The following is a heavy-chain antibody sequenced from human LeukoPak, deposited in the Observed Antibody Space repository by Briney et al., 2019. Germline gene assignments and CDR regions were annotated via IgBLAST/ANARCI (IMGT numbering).Heavy chain of an antibody. CDR2: ISSSGSAI. CDR1: GFTFSDYY. CDR3: AKAVAGYCSSTSCLTPYYMDV. Sequence: PGGSLRLSCAASGFTFSDYYMSWIRQAPGKGLEWVSYISSSGSAIYYADSVKGRFTISRDNAKNSLYLQMNSLRAEDTAVYYCAKAVAGYCSSTSCLTPYYMDVWGKGTTVTVSS. J-gene: IGHJ6*03. D-gene: IGHD2-2*01. V-gene: IGHV3-11*04.